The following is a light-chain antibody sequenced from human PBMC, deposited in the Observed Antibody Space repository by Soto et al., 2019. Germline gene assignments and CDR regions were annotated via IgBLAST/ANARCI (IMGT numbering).Light chain of an antibody. Sequence: QPVLTQPASVSGSPGQSITISCTRTSSDVGGYNYVSWYQQHPGKAPKLMIYEVSNRPSGVSNRFSGSKSGNTASLTISGLQAEDEADYYCSSYTSSSIDYVFGTGTKLTVL. J-gene: IGLJ1*01. CDR3: SSYTSSSIDYV. CDR2: EVS. V-gene: IGLV2-14*01. CDR1: SSDVGGYNY.